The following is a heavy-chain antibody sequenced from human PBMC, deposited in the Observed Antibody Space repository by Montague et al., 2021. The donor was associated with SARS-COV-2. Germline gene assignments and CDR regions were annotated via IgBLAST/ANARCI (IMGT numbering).Heavy chain of an antibody. CDR2: XXWDDEK. Sequence: PALVKPTQTLTLTCNFSGFSLSTSGMCVSWIRQPPGKALEWLALXXWDDEKYYSTSLKTRLTISKGTSKNQVVLTMTNMDPVDTATYYCARGVRGVTDFDYWGQGTLVTVSS. J-gene: IGHJ4*02. V-gene: IGHV2-70*01. CDR1: GFSLSTSGMC. D-gene: IGHD3-10*01. CDR3: ARGVRGVTDFDY.